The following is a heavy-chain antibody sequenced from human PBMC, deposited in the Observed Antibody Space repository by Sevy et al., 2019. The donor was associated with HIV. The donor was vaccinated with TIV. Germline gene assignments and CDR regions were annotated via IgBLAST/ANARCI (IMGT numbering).Heavy chain of an antibody. V-gene: IGHV3-7*01. D-gene: IGHD1-26*01. CDR2: IRPDGSDK. CDR3: ARGVGLDC. CDR1: GFTFSPYW. Sequence: GGSLRLSCAASGFTFSPYWMTWVRQAPGKGLEWVANIRPDGSDKYYVDSGKGRFTISRDNAKNSRYLQMNSLRADDTAMYYCARGVGLDCWGQGALVTVSS. J-gene: IGHJ4*02.